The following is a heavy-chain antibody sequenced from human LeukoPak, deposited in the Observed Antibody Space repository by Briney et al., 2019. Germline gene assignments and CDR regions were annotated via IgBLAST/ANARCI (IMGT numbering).Heavy chain of an antibody. CDR1: GFTFSSYA. V-gene: IGHV3-23*01. D-gene: IGHD4-11*01. CDR2: ISGSGGST. CDR3: AKAPVTTYYYYYYMDV. J-gene: IGHJ6*03. Sequence: GGSLRLSCAASGFTFSSYAMSWVRQAPGKGLEWVSAISGSGGSTYYADSVKGRFTISRDNSKNTLYLQMNSLRAEDTAVYYCAKAPVTTYYYYYYMDVWGKGTTVTVSS.